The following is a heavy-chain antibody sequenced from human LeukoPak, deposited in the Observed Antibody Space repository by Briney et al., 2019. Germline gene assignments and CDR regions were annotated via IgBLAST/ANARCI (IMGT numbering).Heavy chain of an antibody. D-gene: IGHD2-2*01. Sequence: GGSLRLSCAASGFTFSSYSMNWVRQAPGKGLEWVSYISSSSSTIYYADSVKGRFTISRDNAKNSLYLQMNSLRAEDTAVYYCARDPRFLGPSPRSTLSPYYYMDVWGKGTTVTVSS. J-gene: IGHJ6*03. CDR3: ARDPRFLGPSPRSTLSPYYYMDV. CDR2: ISSSSSTI. V-gene: IGHV3-48*01. CDR1: GFTFSSYS.